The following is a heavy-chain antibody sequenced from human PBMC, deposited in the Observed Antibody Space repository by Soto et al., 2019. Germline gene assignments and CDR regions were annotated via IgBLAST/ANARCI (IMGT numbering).Heavy chain of an antibody. Sequence: QVHLVESGGGVVQPGTSLRLSCVGSGFTFRSFVIHWVRQAPGRGLEWVALTSYDGTNKYFGDSVKGRFTISRDNSRNTVDLQMDSLRLEDTALYYCARWGTTGGLDVWGQGTVVSVSS. CDR2: TSYDGTNK. D-gene: IGHD3-16*01. CDR3: ARWGTTGGLDV. V-gene: IGHV3-30*19. J-gene: IGHJ4*02. CDR1: GFTFRSFV.